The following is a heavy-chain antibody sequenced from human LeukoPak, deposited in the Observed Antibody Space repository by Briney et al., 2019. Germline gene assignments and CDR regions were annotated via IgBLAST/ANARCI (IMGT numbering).Heavy chain of an antibody. CDR2: IYTSGST. V-gene: IGHV4-61*02. Sequence: SETLSLTCTVSGGSISSGSYYWSWIRQPAGKGLEWIGRIYTSGSTNYNPSLKSRVTISVDTSKNQFSLKLSSVTAADTAVYYCARAFENWGQGTLVTVSS. CDR3: ARAFEN. J-gene: IGHJ4*02. CDR1: GGSISSGSYY.